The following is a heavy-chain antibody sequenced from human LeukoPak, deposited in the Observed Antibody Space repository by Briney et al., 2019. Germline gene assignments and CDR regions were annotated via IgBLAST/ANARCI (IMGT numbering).Heavy chain of an antibody. V-gene: IGHV1-69*13. CDR1: GGTFSSYA. CDR3: ARAPLGYYGMDV. Sequence: GASVKVSCKASGGTFSSYAISWVRQAPGQGLEWMGGIIPIFGTANYAQKFQGRVTITADESTSTAYMELSSLRSEDTAVYCCARAPLGYYGMDVWGQGTTVTVSS. CDR2: IIPIFGTA. J-gene: IGHJ6*02.